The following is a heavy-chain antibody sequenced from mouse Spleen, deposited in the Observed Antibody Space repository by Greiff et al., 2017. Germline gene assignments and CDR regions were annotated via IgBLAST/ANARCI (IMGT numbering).Heavy chain of an antibody. CDR1: GFTFTDCY. CDR3: ARSSDY. J-gene: IGHJ2*01. CDR2: IRNKANGYTT. Sequence: EVQRVESGGGLVQPGGSLRLSCATSGFTFTDCYMSWVRQPPGKALEWLGFIRNKANGYTTEYSASVKGRFTISRDNSQSILYLQMNTLRAEDSATYYCARSSDYWGQGTTLTVSS. V-gene: IGHV7-3*02.